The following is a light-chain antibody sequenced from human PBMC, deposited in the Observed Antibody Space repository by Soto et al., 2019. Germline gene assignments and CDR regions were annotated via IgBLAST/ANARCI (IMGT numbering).Light chain of an antibody. Sequence: DIQMTQSPSTLSASVGDRVTITCRASQSISSWLAWYQQKPGKAPKLLIYKASSLESGVPSRFSGSVSGTEFTLTIISLQPDDFATYYCQQYNSYSKTFGQGTKVEIK. V-gene: IGKV1-5*03. CDR1: QSISSW. CDR3: QQYNSYSKT. J-gene: IGKJ1*01. CDR2: KAS.